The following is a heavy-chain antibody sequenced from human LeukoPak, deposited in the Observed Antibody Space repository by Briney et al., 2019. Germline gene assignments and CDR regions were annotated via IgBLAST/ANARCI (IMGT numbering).Heavy chain of an antibody. CDR3: ARDGGDSSGYYPEYFQH. CDR1: GGSISSGGYY. V-gene: IGHV4-31*03. J-gene: IGHJ1*01. CDR2: IYYSGST. D-gene: IGHD3-22*01. Sequence: SETLSLTCTVSGGSISSGGYYRSWIRQHPGKGLEWIGYIYYSGSTYYNPSLKSRVTISVDTSKNQFSLKLSSVTAADTAVYYCARDGGDSSGYYPEYFQHWGQGTLVTVSS.